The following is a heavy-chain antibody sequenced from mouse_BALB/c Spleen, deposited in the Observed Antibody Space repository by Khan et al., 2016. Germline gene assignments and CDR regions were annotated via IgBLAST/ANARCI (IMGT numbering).Heavy chain of an antibody. CDR3: ARDHYYGSIYYYAMDY. D-gene: IGHD1-1*01. Sequence: EVELVESGGGLVQPGGSRKLSCAASGFTFSDYGMAWVRQAPGKGPEWVAFISNLAYSIYYADTVTGRFTISRENAKNTLYLEMSSLRSEDTAMYYCARDHYYGSIYYYAMDYWGQGTSVTVSS. CDR1: GFTFSDYG. CDR2: ISNLAYSI. J-gene: IGHJ4*01. V-gene: IGHV5-15*02.